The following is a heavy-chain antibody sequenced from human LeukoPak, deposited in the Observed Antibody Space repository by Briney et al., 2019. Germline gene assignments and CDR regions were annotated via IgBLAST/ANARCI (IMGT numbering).Heavy chain of an antibody. D-gene: IGHD6-19*01. J-gene: IGHJ4*02. V-gene: IGHV4-34*01. CDR2: INHSGST. Sequence: SETLSLTCAVYGGSFSGYYWSWIRQPPGKGLEGMGEINHSGSTNYNPSLKSRVTISVDTSKNQFSLKLSSVTAADTAVYYCARSTRRSSGWYAWGYFDYWGQGTLVTVSS. CDR3: ARSTRRSSGWYAWGYFDY. CDR1: GGSFSGYY.